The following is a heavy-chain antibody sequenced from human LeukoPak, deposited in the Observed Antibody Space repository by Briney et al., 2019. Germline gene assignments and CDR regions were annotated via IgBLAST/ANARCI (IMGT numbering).Heavy chain of an antibody. CDR3: ARGLWYYGSGSYYNSDAFDI. V-gene: IGHV4-61*01. CDR1: GDSVSGISFY. J-gene: IGHJ3*02. Sequence: PSETLSLTCTVSGDSVSGISFYWSWIRQPPGKGLQYIGYIQYSGSTNYNPSLKSRVTISVDTSKNQFSLKLSSVTAADTAVYYCARGLWYYGSGSYYNSDAFDIWGQGTMVTVSS. D-gene: IGHD3-10*01. CDR2: IQYSGST.